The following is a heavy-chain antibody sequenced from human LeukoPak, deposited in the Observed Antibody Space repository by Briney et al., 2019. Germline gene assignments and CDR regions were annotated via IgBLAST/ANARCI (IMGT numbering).Heavy chain of an antibody. Sequence: KSSETLSLTCSVSGGSITSRNYYWAWIPQPPGKGLEWIGTIYYSESTYYNPSLKGRVTISVDASKNKFSLGLTSVTAADTAVYYCASYYYDSGTFYTKYFDPWGQGTLVTVSS. CDR2: IYYSEST. J-gene: IGHJ5*02. V-gene: IGHV4-39*01. D-gene: IGHD3-10*01. CDR1: GGSITSRNYY. CDR3: ASYYYDSGTFYTKYFDP.